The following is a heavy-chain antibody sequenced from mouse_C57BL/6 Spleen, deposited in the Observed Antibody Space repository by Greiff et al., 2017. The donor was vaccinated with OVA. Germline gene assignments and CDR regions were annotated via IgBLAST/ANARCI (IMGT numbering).Heavy chain of an antibody. CDR1: GFSFNTYA. CDR3: VTEPISLIAMDY. Sequence: EVKLVESGGGLVQPKGSLKLSCAASGFSFNTYAMNWVRQAPGKGLEWVARIRSKSNNYATYYADSVKDRFTISRDDSESMLYLQMNNLKTEDTAMYYCVTEPISLIAMDYWGQGTSVTVSS. CDR2: IRSKSNNYAT. V-gene: IGHV10-1*01. J-gene: IGHJ4*01.